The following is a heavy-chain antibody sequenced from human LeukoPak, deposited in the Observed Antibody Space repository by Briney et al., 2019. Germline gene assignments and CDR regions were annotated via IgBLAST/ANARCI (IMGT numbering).Heavy chain of an antibody. V-gene: IGHV3-23*01. J-gene: IGHJ4*02. Sequence: GGSLRLSCAASGFTFSSYAMSWVRQAPGKGLEWVSAFSGGGSNTYYADSVKGRFTISRDNSKNTLYLQMNSLRAEDTAVYYCAKDVLLWFGELGPFDYWGQGTLVTVSS. CDR2: FSGGGSNT. CDR3: AKDVLLWFGELGPFDY. D-gene: IGHD3-10*01. CDR1: GFTFSSYA.